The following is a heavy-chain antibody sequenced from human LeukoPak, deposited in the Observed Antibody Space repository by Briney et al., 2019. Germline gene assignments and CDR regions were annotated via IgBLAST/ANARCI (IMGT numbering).Heavy chain of an antibody. CDR1: GFTFHAYG. J-gene: IGHJ4*02. D-gene: IGHD2-15*01. Sequence: GGSLRLSCADSGFTFHAYGMTWVRQVPGKGLEWVSGINWNGDTTGYANSVKGRFIISRDNAKNSLYLQMNSLRAEDTALYYCARGGYCSGGSCFNLDYWGQGTLVTVSS. CDR2: INWNGDTT. CDR3: ARGGYCSGGSCFNLDY. V-gene: IGHV3-20*04.